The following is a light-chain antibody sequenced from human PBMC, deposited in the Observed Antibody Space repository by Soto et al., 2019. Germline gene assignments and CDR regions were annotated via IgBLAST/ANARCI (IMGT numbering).Light chain of an antibody. CDR1: QSIRSD. Sequence: EIVMTQSPASLSVSPGERVTLSCRASQSIRSDLAWYQHKPGQAPRLLMYGASTRATGTPARFSGSGSGTELTLTISSLQSEDFAVYFCHQYNNWPQITFGQGTRLEIK. CDR3: HQYNNWPQIT. J-gene: IGKJ5*01. V-gene: IGKV3-15*01. CDR2: GAS.